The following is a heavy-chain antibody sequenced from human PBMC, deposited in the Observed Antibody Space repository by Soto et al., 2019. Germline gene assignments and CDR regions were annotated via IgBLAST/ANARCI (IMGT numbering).Heavy chain of an antibody. Sequence: QVQLQESGPGLVKPSETLSLTCTVSGGSISSYYWSWIRQPPGKGLEWIGYIYYSGSTNYNPSLKSRVNISVDTSKNQFSLKLSSVTAADTAVYYCARDGGYYYYGMDVWGQGTTVTVSS. CDR2: IYYSGST. D-gene: IGHD3-16*01. V-gene: IGHV4-59*01. CDR3: ARDGGYYYYGMDV. CDR1: GGSISSYY. J-gene: IGHJ6*02.